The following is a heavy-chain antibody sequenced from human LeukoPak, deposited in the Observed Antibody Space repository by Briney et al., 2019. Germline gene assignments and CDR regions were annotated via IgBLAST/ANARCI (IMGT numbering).Heavy chain of an antibody. CDR3: TRGGADYYDSSGYYQDSTFDY. V-gene: IGHV1-46*01. J-gene: IGHJ4*02. CDR2: INPSGGST. D-gene: IGHD3-22*01. CDR1: GYTFTNYY. Sequence: ASVKVSCKASGYTFTNYYMHWVRQAPGQGLEWMGIINPSGGSTSYAQKFQGRVTMTRDTSTSTAYMELSSLRSEDTAVYYCTRGGADYYDSSGYYQDSTFDYWGQGTLVTVSS.